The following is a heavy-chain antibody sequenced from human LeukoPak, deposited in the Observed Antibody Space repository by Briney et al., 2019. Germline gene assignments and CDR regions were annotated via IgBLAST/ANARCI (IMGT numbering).Heavy chain of an antibody. CDR3: TTAPTRNWLPYFEY. D-gene: IGHD5-12*01. V-gene: IGHV3-15*01. Sequence: GESLRLSCAASEVTVSNAWMSWVRQAPGKGLEWVGRISAGGTTDYAAPVKGRFTVSRDEPKNTLYLQMNSLKAEDTAVYYCTTAPTRNWLPYFEYWGLGTLVTVSS. J-gene: IGHJ4*02. CDR1: EVTVSNAW. CDR2: ISAGGTT.